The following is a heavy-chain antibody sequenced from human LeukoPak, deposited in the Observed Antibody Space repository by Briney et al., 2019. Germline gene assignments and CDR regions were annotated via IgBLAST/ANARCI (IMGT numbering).Heavy chain of an antibody. CDR3: ARRELLSTPDAFDI. J-gene: IGHJ3*02. V-gene: IGHV4-39*01. CDR2: IYYSGST. D-gene: IGHD3-10*01. Sequence: KTSETLSLTCTVSGGSISSSSYYWGWIRQPPGKGLEWIGSIYYSGSTYYNPSLKSRVTISVDTSKNQFSLKMSSVTAADTAVYYCARRELLSTPDAFDIWGQGTMVTVSS. CDR1: GGSISSSSYY.